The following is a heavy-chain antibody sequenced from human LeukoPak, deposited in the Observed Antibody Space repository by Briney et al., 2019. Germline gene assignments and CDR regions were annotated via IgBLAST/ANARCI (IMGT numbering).Heavy chain of an antibody. D-gene: IGHD6-19*01. CDR2: ISASGGT. CDR3: ARSPHNSAWYEKWFDP. CDR1: GGSISTYY. Sequence: SETLSLTCTVSGGSISTYYWRWIRQSPGKGLEWIADISASGGTNYNPSLESRVTVSIDSSKNQFSLKLSSVTAADTAVFYCARSPHNSAWYEKWFDPWGQGTLVTVSS. J-gene: IGHJ5*02. V-gene: IGHV4-4*08.